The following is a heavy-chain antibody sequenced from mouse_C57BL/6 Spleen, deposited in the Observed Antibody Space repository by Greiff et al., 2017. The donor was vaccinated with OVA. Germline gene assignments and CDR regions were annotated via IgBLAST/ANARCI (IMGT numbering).Heavy chain of an antibody. Sequence: QVQLQQPGAELVKPGASVKVSCKASGYTFTSYWMHWVKQRPGQGLEWIGRIHPSDSDTNYNQKFKGKATLTADKSSSTAYMQLSSLTSEDSAVYYCAIGHCYGGSVWYLDVWGTGTTVTVSS. D-gene: IGHD1-1*01. CDR1: GYTFTSYW. J-gene: IGHJ1*03. V-gene: IGHV1-74*01. CDR2: IHPSDSDT. CDR3: AIGHCYGGSVWYLDV.